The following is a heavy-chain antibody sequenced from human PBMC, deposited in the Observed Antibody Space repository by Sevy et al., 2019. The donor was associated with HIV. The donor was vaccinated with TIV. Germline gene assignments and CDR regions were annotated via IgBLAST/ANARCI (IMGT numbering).Heavy chain of an antibody. D-gene: IGHD2-15*01. CDR3: ARLRDWSGGSCTNFDY. V-gene: IGHV5-51*01. Sequence: GGSLKISCKGFGYSFTSYWIGWVRQMPGKGLEWMGIIYPGDSDTRYSPPVQGQVAISADKSISTAYRQWSSLKASDIAMDYCARLRDWSGGSCTNFDYWGQGTLVTVSS. CDR1: GYSFTSYW. CDR2: IYPGDSDT. J-gene: IGHJ4*02.